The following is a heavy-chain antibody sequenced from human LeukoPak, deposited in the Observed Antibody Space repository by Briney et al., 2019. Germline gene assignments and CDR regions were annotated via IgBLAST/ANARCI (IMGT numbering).Heavy chain of an antibody. Sequence: ASVKVSCKASGYTFTGYNIHWVRQAPGQGLEWMGRTITNNANSGATNYAQKFQGRVTMTRDTSISTAYMELSRLRSDDTAVYYCARGDDYAFEIWGQGTMVTVS. J-gene: IGHJ3*02. CDR1: GYTFTGYN. V-gene: IGHV1-2*06. CDR3: ARGDDYAFEI. D-gene: IGHD4-11*01. CDR2: TITNNANSGAT.